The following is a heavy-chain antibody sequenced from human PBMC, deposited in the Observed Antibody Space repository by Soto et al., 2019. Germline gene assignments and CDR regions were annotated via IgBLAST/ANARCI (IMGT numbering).Heavy chain of an antibody. D-gene: IGHD2-2*01. CDR2: VNTYNGNS. Sequence: QVQLVQSGVEVKQPGASVKVSCQASGYTFTSYGISWLRQAPGQGPEWMGWVNTYNGNSNYAQTLQVRVTMTTGTSTSTADMELRSLRSDDTAVYYCARDSQFSTSWLKFDYWCQGDLVSVPS. CDR1: GYTFTSYG. V-gene: IGHV1-18*01. J-gene: IGHJ4*02. CDR3: ARDSQFSTSWLKFDY.